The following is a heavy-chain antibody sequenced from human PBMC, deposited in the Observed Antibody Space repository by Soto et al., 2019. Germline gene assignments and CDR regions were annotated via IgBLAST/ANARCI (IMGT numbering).Heavy chain of an antibody. CDR2: ISAHNGNT. J-gene: IGHJ4*02. CDR3: ARGRYGDY. D-gene: IGHD1-1*01. Sequence: QAHLVQSGAEVKKPGASVKVSCKASGYTFTSYGITWVRQAPGQGLEWMGWISAHNGNTDYAQKLQGRVIVTRDTSPSTAYMELRSQISDDTAVYYCARGRYGDYWGQGALVTVSS. V-gene: IGHV1-18*01. CDR1: GYTFTSYG.